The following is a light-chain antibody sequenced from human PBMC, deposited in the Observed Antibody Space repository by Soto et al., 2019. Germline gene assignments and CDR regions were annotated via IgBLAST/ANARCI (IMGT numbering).Light chain of an antibody. CDR2: DAS. J-gene: IGKJ1*01. V-gene: IGKV1-5*01. CDR3: QHYYGFSRT. CDR1: QGIVRW. Sequence: DIQMTQSPPTLSASVGDRVTITCRASQGIVRWLAWYQQKPGKAPKLLIYDASSLESGVPSRFSGSGAGTEFTLTISSLQPEDFATYYCQHYYGFSRTFGQGTKVDI.